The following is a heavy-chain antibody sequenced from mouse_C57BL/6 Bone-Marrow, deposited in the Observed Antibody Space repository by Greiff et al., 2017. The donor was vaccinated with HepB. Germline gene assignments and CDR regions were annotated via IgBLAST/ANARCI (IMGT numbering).Heavy chain of an antibody. CDR1: GFTFSDFY. CDR3: ARDVENAKDY. Sequence: EVMLVESGGGLVQSGRSLRLSCATSGFTFSDFYMEWVRQAPGKGLEWIAASRNKANDYTTEYSASVKGRFIVSRDTSQSILYLQMNALRAEDTAIYYCARDVENAKDYWGQGTSVTVSS. CDR2: SRNKANDYTT. J-gene: IGHJ4*01. V-gene: IGHV7-1*01.